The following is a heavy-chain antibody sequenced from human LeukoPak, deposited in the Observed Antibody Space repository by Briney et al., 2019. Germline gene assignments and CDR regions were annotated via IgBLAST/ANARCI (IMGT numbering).Heavy chain of an antibody. CDR1: GSIFTSYW. CDR3: ARSWELPGGGDY. Sequence: GASLEISCEGSGSIFTSYWIGCVRQLPGKGLEWMGIIYPGDSDTRYSPSFQGQVTISADKSISTAYLQWSSLKASDTAMYYCARSWELPGGGDYWGQGTLVTVSS. J-gene: IGHJ4*02. CDR2: IYPGDSDT. V-gene: IGHV5-51*01. D-gene: IGHD1-26*01.